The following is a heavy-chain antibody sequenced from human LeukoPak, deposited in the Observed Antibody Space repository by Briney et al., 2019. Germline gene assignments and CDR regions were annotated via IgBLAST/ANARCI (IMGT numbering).Heavy chain of an antibody. CDR2: IYYSGST. D-gene: IGHD3-10*01. Sequence: PSETLSLTCTVSGGSISSGSYYWSWIRQPPGKGLEWIGYIYYSGSTNYNPSLKSRVTISVDTSKNQFSLKLSSVTAADTAVYYCARQLPGGYGSGSYYRKQQPFDYWGQGTLVTVSS. V-gene: IGHV4-61*01. J-gene: IGHJ4*02. CDR3: ARQLPGGYGSGSYYRKQQPFDY. CDR1: GGSISSGSYY.